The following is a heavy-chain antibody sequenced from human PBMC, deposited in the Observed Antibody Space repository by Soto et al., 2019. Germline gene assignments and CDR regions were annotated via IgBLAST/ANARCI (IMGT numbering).Heavy chain of an antibody. D-gene: IGHD3-10*01. Sequence: PSETLSLTXTVSGASINSGDYYWTWVRQPPAKGLEWIGNIFHSGSTYYTPSLQSRVTISLDTSKNHFSLKLSSVTPADTAVYYCDRDRYYGSGTYYNFYSGMDVWGQGTTVTVSS. CDR1: GASINSGDYY. CDR2: IFHSGST. J-gene: IGHJ6*02. V-gene: IGHV4-30-4*01. CDR3: DRDRYYGSGTYYNFYSGMDV.